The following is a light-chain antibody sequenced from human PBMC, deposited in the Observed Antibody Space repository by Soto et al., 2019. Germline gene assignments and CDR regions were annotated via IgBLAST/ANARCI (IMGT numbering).Light chain of an antibody. CDR3: SSYTSSSTLVV. Sequence: QSVLTQPASVSGSPGQSITISCTGTSSDVGGYNYVSWYQQHPGKVPKLMIYDVSNRPSGVSNRFSGSKSGNTASLTISGLQAEDEAYYYCSSYTSSSTLVVFGGGTKLTVL. CDR2: DVS. J-gene: IGLJ2*01. CDR1: SSDVGGYNY. V-gene: IGLV2-14*01.